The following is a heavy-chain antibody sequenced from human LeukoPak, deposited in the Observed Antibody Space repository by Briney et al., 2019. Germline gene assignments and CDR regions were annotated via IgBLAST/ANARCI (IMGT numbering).Heavy chain of an antibody. Sequence: SETLSLTCTVSGGSISSYYWSWIRQPPGKGLEWIGYIYTSGSTNYNPSLKSRVTISVDTSKNQFSLKLSSVTAADTAVYYCARGNWGATNIYFDYWGQGTLVTVSS. V-gene: IGHV4-4*09. CDR1: GGSISSYY. D-gene: IGHD5-12*01. J-gene: IGHJ4*02. CDR2: IYTSGST. CDR3: ARGNWGATNIYFDY.